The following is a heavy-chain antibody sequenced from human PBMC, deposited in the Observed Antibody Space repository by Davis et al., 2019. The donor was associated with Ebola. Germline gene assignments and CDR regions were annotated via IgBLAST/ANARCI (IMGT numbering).Heavy chain of an antibody. Sequence: ASVKVSCKASGYTFSDYYMHWVRQAPGQGLEWMGWINPNTGATKYAQKFQGRVTMTRDTSISTAYMDLSRLTFDDTAVYYCAKLEPNMAALDYWGQGTLVTVSS. CDR2: INPNTGAT. D-gene: IGHD1-1*01. CDR1: GYTFSDYY. V-gene: IGHV1-2*02. J-gene: IGHJ4*02. CDR3: AKLEPNMAALDY.